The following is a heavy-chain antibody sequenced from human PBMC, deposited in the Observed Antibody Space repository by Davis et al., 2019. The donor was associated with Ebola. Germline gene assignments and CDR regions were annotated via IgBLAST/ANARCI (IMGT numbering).Heavy chain of an antibody. CDR1: GYTFTSSS. CDR2: INAGNGNT. CDR3: ERLAHCSSTRCLPGGMDV. J-gene: IGHJ6*01. V-gene: IGHV1-3*01. D-gene: IGHD2-2*01. Sequence: ASSVNLSRKASGYTFTSSSLHLVRQAPGQRLEWMGWINAGNGNTKYSQKFQGRVTITRDTSASTAYMELSSLRSEDTAVYYCERLAHCSSTRCLPGGMDVWGQGTTVTVSS.